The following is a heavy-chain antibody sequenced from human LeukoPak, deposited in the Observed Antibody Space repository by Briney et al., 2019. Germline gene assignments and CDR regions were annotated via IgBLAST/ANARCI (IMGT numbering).Heavy chain of an antibody. D-gene: IGHD6-13*01. CDR2: IIPILGIA. V-gene: IGHV1-69*04. J-gene: IGHJ3*02. CDR3: ARDLQQLVSPDAFDI. CDR1: GGTFSSYT. Sequence: SVKVSCKASGGTFSSYTISWVRQAPGQGLEWMGRIIPILGIANYAQKFQGRVTITADKSTSAAYMELSSLRSEDTAVYYCARDLQQLVSPDAFDIWGQGTMVTVSP.